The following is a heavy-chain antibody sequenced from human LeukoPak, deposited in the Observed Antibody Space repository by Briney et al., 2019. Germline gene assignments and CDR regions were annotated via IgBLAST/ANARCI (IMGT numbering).Heavy chain of an antibody. CDR2: ISGSGGST. J-gene: IGHJ4*02. V-gene: IGHV3-23*01. Sequence: PGGSLRLSCAASGFTFSSYAMSWVRQAPGKGLEWVAAISGSGGSTYYADSVKGRFTISRDNSKNTLYLQMNSLRAEDTAVYYCADLGTSTLARAEWGQGTLVTVSS. D-gene: IGHD1-7*01. CDR1: GFTFSSYA. CDR3: ADLGTSTLARAE.